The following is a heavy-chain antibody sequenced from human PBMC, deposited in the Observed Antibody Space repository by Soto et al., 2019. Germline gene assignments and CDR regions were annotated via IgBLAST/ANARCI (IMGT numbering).Heavy chain of an antibody. CDR2: ISGYSGST. CDR3: AKDWGIDYGGLLDY. J-gene: IGHJ4*02. Sequence: EVHLLESGGGLVQPGGSLRLSCEASGITFSSYAMSWVRQAPGKGLEWVSGISGYSGSTYYADSVKGRFTISRDNSKKTLYLQMNSLRVEDTAVYYCAKDWGIDYGGLLDYWGQGTLVTVSS. V-gene: IGHV3-23*01. D-gene: IGHD4-17*01. CDR1: GITFSSYA.